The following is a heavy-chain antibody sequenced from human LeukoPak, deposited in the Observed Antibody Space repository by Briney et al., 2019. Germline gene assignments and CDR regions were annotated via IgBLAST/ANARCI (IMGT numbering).Heavy chain of an antibody. J-gene: IGHJ4*02. D-gene: IGHD3-3*01. V-gene: IGHV3-48*02. Sequence: GGSLRLSCTASGFTFSSYSMNWVRQAPGKGLEWVSYISSSSSTIYYADSVKGRFTISRDNAKNSLYLQMNSLRDEDTAVYYCVGPHDFWSGLVYWGQGTLVTVSS. CDR2: ISSSSSTI. CDR3: VGPHDFWSGLVY. CDR1: GFTFSSYS.